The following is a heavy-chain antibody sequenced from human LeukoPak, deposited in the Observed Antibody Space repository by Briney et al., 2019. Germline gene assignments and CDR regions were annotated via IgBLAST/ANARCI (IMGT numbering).Heavy chain of an antibody. V-gene: IGHV1-18*01. D-gene: IGHD3-16*02. CDR2: ISAYNGNT. J-gene: IGHJ5*02. CDR1: GYTFTSYG. Sequence: ASVTVSCKASGYTFTSYGISWVRQAPGQGLEWMGWISAYNGNTNYAQKLQGRVTMTTDTSTSTAYMELRSLRSDDTAVYYCARGMITFGGVIVSNWFDPWGQGTLVTVSS. CDR3: ARGMITFGGVIVSNWFDP.